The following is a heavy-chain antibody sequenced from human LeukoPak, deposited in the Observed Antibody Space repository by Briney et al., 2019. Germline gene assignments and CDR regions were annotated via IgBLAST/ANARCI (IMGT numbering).Heavy chain of an antibody. J-gene: IGHJ4*02. CDR2: IRYDGSNK. D-gene: IGHD6-19*01. CDR1: GFTFSSYG. V-gene: IGHV3-30*02. Sequence: GGSLRLSCAASGFTFSSYGMHWVRQAPGKGLEWVAFIRYDGSNKYYADSVKGRFTISRDNSKNTLYLQMNSLRAEDTAVYYCAKGLVAVAGGGGGVDYWGQGTLVTVSS. CDR3: AKGLVAVAGGGGGVDY.